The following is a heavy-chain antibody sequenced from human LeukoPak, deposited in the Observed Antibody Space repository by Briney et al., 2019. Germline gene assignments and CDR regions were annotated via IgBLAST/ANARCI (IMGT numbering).Heavy chain of an antibody. Sequence: PSETLSLTCTVSGGSISSSSYYWGWIRQPPGKGLEWIGSIYHSGSTYYNPSLKSRVTISVDTSKNQFSLKLSSVTAADTAVYYCARADVDTAMVIPWGQGTLVTVSS. D-gene: IGHD5-18*01. CDR1: GGSISSSSYY. CDR2: IYHSGST. V-gene: IGHV4-39*01. J-gene: IGHJ5*02. CDR3: ARADVDTAMVIP.